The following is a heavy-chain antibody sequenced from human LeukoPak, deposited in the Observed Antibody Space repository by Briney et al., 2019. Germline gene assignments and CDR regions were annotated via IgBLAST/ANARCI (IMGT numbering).Heavy chain of an antibody. CDR2: IKQDGTEK. CDR1: GFTFSSYW. Sequence: GGSLRLSCAASGFTFSSYWMCWVRQAPGKGLEWVANIKQDGTEKYYEDSVKGRFTISRDNAKNSLYLQMNSLRAEDTAVYYCAREGYNYGDFDYWGQGTLVTVSS. CDR3: AREGYNYGDFDY. J-gene: IGHJ4*02. D-gene: IGHD5-18*01. V-gene: IGHV3-7*03.